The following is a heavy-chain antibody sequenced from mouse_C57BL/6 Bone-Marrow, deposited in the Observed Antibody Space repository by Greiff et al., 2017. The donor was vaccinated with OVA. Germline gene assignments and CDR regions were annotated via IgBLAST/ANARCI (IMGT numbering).Heavy chain of an antibody. V-gene: IGHV1-64*01. CDR3: ARAGGYAWFAY. Sequence: QVQLQQSGAELVKPGASVKLSCKASGYTFTSYWMHWVKQRSGQGLEWIGMIHPNSGSTNYNEKFKSKATLTVDKSSSTAYMQLSSLTSEDSAVYYCARAGGYAWFAYWGQGTLVTVSA. CDR1: GYTFTSYW. D-gene: IGHD2-2*01. CDR2: IHPNSGST. J-gene: IGHJ3*01.